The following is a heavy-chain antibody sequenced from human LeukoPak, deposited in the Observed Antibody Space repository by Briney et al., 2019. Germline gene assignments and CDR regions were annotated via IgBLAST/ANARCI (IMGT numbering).Heavy chain of an antibody. D-gene: IGHD3-3*01. CDR1: GYTFTSYG. J-gene: IGHJ4*02. CDR2: IIPIFGTA. CDR3: ARAEGYYDFWSGYWDY. V-gene: IGHV1-69*13. Sequence: SVKVSCKASGYTFTSYGISWVRQAPGQGLEWMGGIIPIFGTANYAQKFQGRVTITADESTSTAYMELSSLRSEDTAVYYCARAEGYYDFWSGYWDYWGQGTLVTVSS.